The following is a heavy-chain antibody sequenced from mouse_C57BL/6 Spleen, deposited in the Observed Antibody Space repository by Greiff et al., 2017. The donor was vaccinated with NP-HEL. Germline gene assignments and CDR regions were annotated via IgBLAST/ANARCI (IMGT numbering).Heavy chain of an antibody. CDR2: ISSGGSYT. V-gene: IGHV5-6*01. Sequence: EVQGVESGGDLVKPGGSLKLSCAASGFTFSSYGMSWVRQTPDKRLEWVATISSGGSYTYYPDSVKGRFTISRDNAKNTLYLQMSSLKSEDTAMYYCARHSVPSYYFDYWGQGTTLTVSS. CDR1: GFTFSSYG. J-gene: IGHJ2*01. CDR3: ARHSVPSYYFDY.